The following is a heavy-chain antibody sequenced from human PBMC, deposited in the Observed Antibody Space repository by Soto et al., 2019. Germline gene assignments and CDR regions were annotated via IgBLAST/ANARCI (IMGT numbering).Heavy chain of an antibody. CDR3: ARAVGRLWFGESIPYYYYMDV. D-gene: IGHD3-10*01. Sequence: SETLSLTCTVSGGSISSYYWSWIRQPPGKGLEWIGYIYYSGSTNYNPSLKSRVTISVDTSKNQFSLKLSSVTAADTAVYYCARAVGRLWFGESIPYYYYMDVWGKGTTVTVSS. CDR2: IYYSGST. CDR1: GGSISSYY. J-gene: IGHJ6*03. V-gene: IGHV4-59*01.